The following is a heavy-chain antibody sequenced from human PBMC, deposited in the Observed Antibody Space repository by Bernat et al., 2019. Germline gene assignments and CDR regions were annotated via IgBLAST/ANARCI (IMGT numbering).Heavy chain of an antibody. CDR3: AKMSWTYLSRNQVDS. J-gene: IGHJ5*01. V-gene: IGHV3-23*01. CDR2: ISDGGGTT. D-gene: IGHD2-2*01. CDR1: GFTFSNYA. Sequence: ELQLLESGGGLVQPGGSLRLSCVASGFTFSNYAMTWVRQAPGKGLEWVSGISDGGGTTYYTDSVKGRFTISRDNSKNTLYLQMNSVRAEETAVYYCAKMSWTYLSRNQVDSWRQGNLVTVSS.